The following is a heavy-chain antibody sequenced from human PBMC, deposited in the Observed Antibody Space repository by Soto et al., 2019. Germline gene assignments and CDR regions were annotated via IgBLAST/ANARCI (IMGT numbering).Heavy chain of an antibody. CDR2: INSGSSTI. CDR3: ARDKPRSGYEKFDY. D-gene: IGHD3-3*01. J-gene: IGHJ4*02. CDR1: GFTFSSYS. Sequence: EVQLVESGGGLVQPGGSLRLSCAASGFTFSSYSMNWVRQAPGKGLEWVSYINSGSSTINYAYSVNVRFTISRNNAKNSLYLQLNSLRAEDTAVYYCARDKPRSGYEKFDYWGQGTLVTVSS. V-gene: IGHV3-48*01.